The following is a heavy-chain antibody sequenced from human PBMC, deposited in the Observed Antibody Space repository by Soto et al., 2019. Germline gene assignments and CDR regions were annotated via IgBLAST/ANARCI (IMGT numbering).Heavy chain of an antibody. CDR1: GFTFDDYA. V-gene: IGHV3-9*01. J-gene: IGHJ3*02. CDR3: AKAAAFRTHDAFDI. D-gene: IGHD6-25*01. Sequence: GGSLRLSCAASGFTFDDYAMHWVRQAPGKGLEWVSGISWNSGSIGYADSVKGRFTISRDNAKNSLYLQMNSLRAEDTALYYCAKAAAFRTHDAFDIWGQGTMVTVSS. CDR2: ISWNSGSI.